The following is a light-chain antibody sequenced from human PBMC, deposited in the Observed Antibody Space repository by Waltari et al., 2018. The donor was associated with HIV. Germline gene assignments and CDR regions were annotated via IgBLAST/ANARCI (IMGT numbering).Light chain of an antibody. V-gene: IGKV1-39*01. J-gene: IGKJ1*01. CDR1: QNISNY. CDR3: QQSYTTPRT. Sequence: DIQMTQSPSHLSAFVGDRVPLNCRTSQNISNYLNWYQQKSGAAPKLLIYAASNLQSGVPSRFFGAGSGTRFSLTIPSLQVEDFATYYCQQSYTTPRTFGQGTKVEVK. CDR2: AAS.